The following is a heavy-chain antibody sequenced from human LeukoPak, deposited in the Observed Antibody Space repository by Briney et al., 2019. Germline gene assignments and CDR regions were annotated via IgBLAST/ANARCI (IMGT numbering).Heavy chain of an antibody. CDR3: ARDRPNQQLMP. V-gene: IGHV1-2*02. D-gene: IGHD1-14*01. Sequence: GASVKVSCKASGFTFTDYWIHWVRLAPGQRLEWMGYISPKTGVTKFARKFEGRITMTGDKSINTIYMELRSLRSDDTAIYYCARDRPNQQLMPWGQGTLVTVSS. J-gene: IGHJ5*02. CDR1: GFTFTDYW. CDR2: ISPKTGVT.